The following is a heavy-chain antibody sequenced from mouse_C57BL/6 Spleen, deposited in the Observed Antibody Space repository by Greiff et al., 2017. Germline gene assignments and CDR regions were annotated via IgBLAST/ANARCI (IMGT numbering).Heavy chain of an antibody. Sequence: VMLVESGPELVKPGASVKISCKASGYAFSSSWMNWVKQRPGKGLEWIGRIYPGDGDTNYNGKFKGKATLTADKSSSTAYMQLSSLTSEDSAVYFCARRGYGSSTYYFDYWGQGTTLTVSS. D-gene: IGHD1-1*01. J-gene: IGHJ2*01. CDR1: GYAFSSSW. CDR3: ARRGYGSSTYYFDY. V-gene: IGHV1-82*01. CDR2: IYPGDGDT.